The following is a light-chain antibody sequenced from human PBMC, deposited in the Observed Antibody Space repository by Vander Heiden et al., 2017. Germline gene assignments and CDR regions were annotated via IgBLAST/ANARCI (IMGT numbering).Light chain of an antibody. Sequence: DIQMTQPPSSLSASVGDRVTITCRASQSISSYLNWYQQKPGKAPKLLIYAASSLQSGVPSRFSGSGSGTDFTLTISRLQPEDFATYYCQQSDSTPLTFGQGTQLEIK. V-gene: IGKV1-39*01. CDR3: QQSDSTPLT. CDR2: AAS. J-gene: IGKJ5*01. CDR1: QSISSY.